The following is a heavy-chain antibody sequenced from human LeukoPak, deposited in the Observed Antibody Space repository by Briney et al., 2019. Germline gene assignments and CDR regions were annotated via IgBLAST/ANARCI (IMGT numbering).Heavy chain of an antibody. CDR1: GFTFDDYA. Sequence: GGSLRLSCAASGFTFDDYAMHWVRQAPGKGLEWVSGISWNSGSIGYADSVKGRFTISRDNAKNSLYLQMNSLRAEDTALYYCAKDSSWGGVPLSFDYWGQGTLVTVSS. V-gene: IGHV3-9*01. CDR3: AKDSSWGGVPLSFDY. CDR2: ISWNSGSI. D-gene: IGHD7-27*01. J-gene: IGHJ4*02.